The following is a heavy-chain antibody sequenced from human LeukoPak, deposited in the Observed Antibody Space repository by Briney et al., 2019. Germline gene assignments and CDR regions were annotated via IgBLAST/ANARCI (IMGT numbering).Heavy chain of an antibody. D-gene: IGHD1-7*01. CDR2: IYYSGST. Sequence: ETLSLTCAVYGGSFSGYYWGWIRQPPGKGLEWIGRIYYSGSTYYIPSLKSRVTISVDTSKNQFSLNLSSVTAADTAVYYCARQLPPLRMTAYDYWGQGTLVTVSS. V-gene: IGHV4-34*01. J-gene: IGHJ4*02. CDR1: GGSFSGYY. CDR3: ARQLPPLRMTAYDY.